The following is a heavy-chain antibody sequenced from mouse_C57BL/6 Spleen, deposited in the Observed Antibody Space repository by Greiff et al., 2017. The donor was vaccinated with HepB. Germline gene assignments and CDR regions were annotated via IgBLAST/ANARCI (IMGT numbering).Heavy chain of an antibody. J-gene: IGHJ2*01. Sequence: DVMLVESGGGLAKPGGSLKLSCAASGFAFSDYGMHWVRQAPEKGLEWVAYISSGSSTIYYADTVKGRFTISRDNAKNTLFLQMTSLRSEDTAMYYCARHSSGYDYFDYWGQGTTLTVSS. CDR2: ISSGSSTI. V-gene: IGHV5-17*01. CDR1: GFAFSDYG. CDR3: ARHSSGYDYFDY. D-gene: IGHD3-2*02.